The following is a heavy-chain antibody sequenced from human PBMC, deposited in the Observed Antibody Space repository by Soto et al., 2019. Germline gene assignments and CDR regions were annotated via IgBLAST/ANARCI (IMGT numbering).Heavy chain of an antibody. CDR3: ARVPVGSHDAFEM. D-gene: IGHD3-10*01. J-gene: IGHJ3*02. V-gene: IGHV4-31*02. CDR1: GGSISSGGYY. CDR2: IYYSGST. Sequence: SEALSLTCTVSGGSISSGGYYWSWIRQHPGKGLEWIGYIYYSGSTYYNPSLKSRVTISVDTSKNQFSLKLSSVTAADTAVYYCARVPVGSHDAFEMWGQGTMGNVSS.